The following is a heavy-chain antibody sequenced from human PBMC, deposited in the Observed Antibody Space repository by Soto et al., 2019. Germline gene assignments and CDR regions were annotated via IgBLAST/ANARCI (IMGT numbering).Heavy chain of an antibody. CDR1: GFTFDDYA. V-gene: IGHV3-9*01. D-gene: IGHD5-18*01. CDR3: AKDCEINVITAMVTYYYGMDV. CDR2: VSWNSGSI. Sequence: EVQLVESGGGLVQPGRSLRLSCAASGFTFDDYAMHWVRQAPGKGLEWVSGVSWNSGSIGYADSVKGRFTISRDNAKNSLYLQMNSLRAEETTLYYYAKDCEINVITAMVTYYYGMDVWGQVTTVTVAS. J-gene: IGHJ6*02.